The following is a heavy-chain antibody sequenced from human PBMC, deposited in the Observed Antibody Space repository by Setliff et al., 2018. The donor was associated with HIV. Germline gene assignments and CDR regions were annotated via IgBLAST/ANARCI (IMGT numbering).Heavy chain of an antibody. CDR2: ISHSGNT. D-gene: IGHD3-9*01. Sequence: KASETLSLTCTVSGDSINTHYWSWIRQAPGKGLEWIGCISHSGNTNFNPSLNSRVTISVDTSKNQFSLRLTSVTAADTAIYYCARDQPQDYDSLTGYYTGRYFDYWGRGTLVTVSS. J-gene: IGHJ4*02. V-gene: IGHV4-59*11. CDR1: GDSINTHY. CDR3: ARDQPQDYDSLTGYYTGRYFDY.